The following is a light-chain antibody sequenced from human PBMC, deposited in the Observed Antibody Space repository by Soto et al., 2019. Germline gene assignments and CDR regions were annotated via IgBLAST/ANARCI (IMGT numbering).Light chain of an antibody. CDR2: DAS. CDR3: QQYGSSPRT. J-gene: IGKJ1*01. CDR1: QRLLHSNGYNY. Sequence: DIVMTQSPLSLPVTPGEPSSISFRSSQRLLHSNGYNYLDWYLQKPGQSPRLLIYDASSRATGIPDRFSGSGSGTDFTLTISRLEPEDFAVYYCQQYGSSPRTFGQGTKV. V-gene: IGKV2-28*01.